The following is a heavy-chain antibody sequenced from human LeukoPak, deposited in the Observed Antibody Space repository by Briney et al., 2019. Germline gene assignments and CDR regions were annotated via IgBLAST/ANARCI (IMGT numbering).Heavy chain of an antibody. CDR2: IYYSGST. CDR3: ARLMYYYDSRRFDY. V-gene: IGHV4-39*01. Sequence: SETLSLTCTVSGGSISSSSYYWGWIRQPPGKGLEWIGSIYYSGSTYYNPSLKSRVTISVDTSKNQFSLKLSSVTAADTAVYYCARLMYYYDSRRFDYWGQGTLVTVSS. D-gene: IGHD3-22*01. CDR1: GGSISSSSYY. J-gene: IGHJ4*02.